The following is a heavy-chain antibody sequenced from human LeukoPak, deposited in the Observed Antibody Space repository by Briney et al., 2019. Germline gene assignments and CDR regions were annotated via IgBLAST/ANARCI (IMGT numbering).Heavy chain of an antibody. J-gene: IGHJ1*01. CDR1: GGSISSGGYS. CDR2: IYHSGST. CDR3: ARATGYSSGWYRFQH. D-gene: IGHD6-19*01. V-gene: IGHV4-30-2*01. Sequence: SQTLSLTCAVSGGSISSGGYSWSWIRQPPGKGLEWIGYIYHSGSTYYNPSLKSRVTISVDRSKNQFSLKLSSVTAADTAVYYCARATGYSSGWYRFQHWGQGTLVTVSS.